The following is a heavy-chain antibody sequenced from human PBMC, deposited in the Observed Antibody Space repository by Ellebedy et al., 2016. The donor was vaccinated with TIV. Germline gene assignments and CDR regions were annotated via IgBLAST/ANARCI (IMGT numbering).Heavy chain of an antibody. CDR2: IKGDGSRI. CDR3: AKDWQQLVRAHDY. J-gene: IGHJ4*02. Sequence: GESLKISCAASGLTFSSYWMHWVRQAPGEGLVWVSGIKGDGSRITYADSVRGRFTISRDNSKNTLYLQMNSLRAEDTAVYYCAKDWQQLVRAHDYWGQGTLVTVSS. CDR1: GLTFSSYW. V-gene: IGHV3-74*03. D-gene: IGHD6-13*01.